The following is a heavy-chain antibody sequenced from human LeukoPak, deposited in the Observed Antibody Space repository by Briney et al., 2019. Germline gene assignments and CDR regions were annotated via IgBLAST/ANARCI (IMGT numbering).Heavy chain of an antibody. D-gene: IGHD6-6*01. J-gene: IGHJ4*02. CDR2: ISYDGSNK. Sequence: GGSLRLSCAASGFTFSSYAMHWVRQAPGKGLEWVAVISYDGSNKYYADSVKGRFTISRDNSKNTLYLQMNSLRAEDTAVYYCARVGGEYSSSAEGYYFDYWGQGTLVTVSS. CDR1: GFTFSSYA. V-gene: IGHV3-30-3*01. CDR3: ARVGGEYSSSAEGYYFDY.